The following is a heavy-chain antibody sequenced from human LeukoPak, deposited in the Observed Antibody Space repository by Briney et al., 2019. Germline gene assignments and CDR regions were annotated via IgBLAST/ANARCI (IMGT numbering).Heavy chain of an antibody. V-gene: IGHV4-59*01. CDR3: ARLNAFAYYFDY. Sequence: SETLSLTCTVSGGSISSYYWSWIRQPPGKGLEWIGYIYYSGSTNYNPSLKSRVTISVDMSKNQFSLKLSSVTAADTAVYYCARLNAFAYYFDYWGQGTLVTVSS. J-gene: IGHJ4*02. CDR1: GGSISSYY. CDR2: IYYSGST.